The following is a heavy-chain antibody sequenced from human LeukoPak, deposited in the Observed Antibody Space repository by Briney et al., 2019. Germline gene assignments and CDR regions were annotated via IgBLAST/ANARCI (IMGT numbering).Heavy chain of an antibody. CDR2: ISSSGSTI. CDR1: GFTFSSYE. J-gene: IGHJ4*02. Sequence: GGSLRLSCAASGFTFSSYEMNWVRQAPGKGLEWVSYISSSGSTIYYADSVKGRFTISRDNAENSLYLQMNSLRAEDTAVYYCARVEDYYDSSGCFDYWGQGTLVTVSS. CDR3: ARVEDYYDSSGCFDY. V-gene: IGHV3-48*03. D-gene: IGHD3-22*01.